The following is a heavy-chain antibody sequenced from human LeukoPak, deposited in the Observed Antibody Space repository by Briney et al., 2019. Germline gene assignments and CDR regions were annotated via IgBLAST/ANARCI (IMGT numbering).Heavy chain of an antibody. CDR2: IIPIFGTA. Sequence: SVKVSCKASGGTFISYAISWVRQAPGQGLEWMGGIIPIFGTANYAQKFQGRVTITTDESTSTAYMELSSLRSEDTAVYYCASPTTYCGGDCYFYYWGQGTLVTVSS. J-gene: IGHJ4*02. CDR1: GGTFISYA. CDR3: ASPTTYCGGDCYFYY. D-gene: IGHD2-21*02. V-gene: IGHV1-69*05.